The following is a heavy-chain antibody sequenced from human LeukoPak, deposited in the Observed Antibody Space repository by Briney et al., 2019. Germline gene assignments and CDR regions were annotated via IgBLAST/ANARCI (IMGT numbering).Heavy chain of an antibody. D-gene: IGHD3-10*01. CDR1: GFTFSSYG. CDR3: ATETPYYYGSGSSGMDV. V-gene: IGHV3-66*01. CDR2: IYSGGST. J-gene: IGHJ6*02. Sequence: GGSLRLSCAASGFTFSSYGMHWVRQAPGKGLEWVSVIYSGGSTYYADSVKGRSTISRDNSKNTLYLQMNSLRAEDTAVYYCATETPYYYGSGSSGMDVWGQGTTVTVSS.